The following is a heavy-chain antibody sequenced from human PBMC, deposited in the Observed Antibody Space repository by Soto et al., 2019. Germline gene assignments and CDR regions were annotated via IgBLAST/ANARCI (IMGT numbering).Heavy chain of an antibody. D-gene: IGHD4-17*01. J-gene: IGHJ6*02. CDR2: IYYSGST. CDR3: ARGLFNYGYYYYGMDA. CDR1: GGSISDYY. Sequence: SETLSLTCSVSGGSISDYYWSWIRQTPGKGLEWIGYIYYSGSTNYNPSLKSRVTISVDTSKNQFSLKLSSVTAADTALYYCARGLFNYGYYYYGMDAWGQGTTVTVSS. V-gene: IGHV4-59*01.